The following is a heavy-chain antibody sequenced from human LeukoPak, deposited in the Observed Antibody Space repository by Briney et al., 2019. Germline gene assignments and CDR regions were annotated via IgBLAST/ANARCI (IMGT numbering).Heavy chain of an antibody. Sequence: ASLKVSCKASGYTFTSYGISWVRQAPAQEREWMGWISAYNGNTNYAQKLQGRVTMTTDTSTSTAYMELRSLRSDDTAVYYCARESHYDYVWGSYRTYYFDYWGQGTLVTVSS. CDR1: GYTFTSYG. V-gene: IGHV1-18*01. CDR3: ARESHYDYVWGSYRTYYFDY. D-gene: IGHD3-16*02. CDR2: ISAYNGNT. J-gene: IGHJ4*02.